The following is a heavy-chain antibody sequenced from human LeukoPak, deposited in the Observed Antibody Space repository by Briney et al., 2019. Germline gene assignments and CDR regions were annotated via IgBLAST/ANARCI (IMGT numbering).Heavy chain of an antibody. CDR1: GGTFSSNA. CDR2: IIPIFGTA. V-gene: IGHV1-69*01. Sequence: SVKVSCKASGGTFSSNAISWVRQAPGQGLEWMGGIIPIFGTANYAQKFQGRVTITADESTSTAYMELSSLRSEDTAVYYCAREDCSSTSCYIYYGMDVWGQGTTVTVSS. J-gene: IGHJ6*02. CDR3: AREDCSSTSCYIYYGMDV. D-gene: IGHD2-2*02.